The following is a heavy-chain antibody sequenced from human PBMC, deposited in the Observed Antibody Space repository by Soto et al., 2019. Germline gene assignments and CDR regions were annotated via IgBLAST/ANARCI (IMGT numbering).Heavy chain of an antibody. CDR1: GYTFTSYC. V-gene: IGHV1-18*01. CDR2: ISAYNGNT. J-gene: IGHJ5*02. D-gene: IGHD2-2*03. Sequence: ASVKVSCKASGYTFTSYCIGWVRQAPGQGLEWMGWISAYNGNTNYAQKLQGRVTMTTDTSTSTAYMELRSLRSDDTAVYYCARDWMENWFDPWGQGTLVTVSS. CDR3: ARDWMENWFDP.